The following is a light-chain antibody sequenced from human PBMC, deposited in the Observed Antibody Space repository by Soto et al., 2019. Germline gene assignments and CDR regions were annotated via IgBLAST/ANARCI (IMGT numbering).Light chain of an antibody. CDR1: QGIRTY. CDR3: HQLNILPPT. V-gene: IGKV1-9*01. CDR2: SAS. J-gene: IGKJ1*01. Sequence: DIQLTQSPSFLSASVGDRVSITCRASQGIRTYLTWYQQKPGKAPKLLIYSASTLQSGVPSRFSGSGSGTEFTLTISSLQPEDFATYFCHQLNILPPTFGQGTKVEIK.